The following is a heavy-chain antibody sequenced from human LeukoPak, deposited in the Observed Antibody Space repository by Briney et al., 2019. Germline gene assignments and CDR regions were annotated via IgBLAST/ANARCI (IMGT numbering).Heavy chain of an antibody. V-gene: IGHV3-48*01. CDR1: GFDFSIYS. Sequence: GGSLRLSCAASGFDFSIYSMTWVRQAPGKGLQWISYISSTGGTIYYADSVKGRFTISRDNSKNTLYLQMNSLRAEDSAVFYCAKGGTDYVWETYFGGLNLDYWGQGTLVTVSS. CDR3: AKGGTDYVWETYFGGLNLDY. J-gene: IGHJ4*02. CDR2: ISSTGGTI. D-gene: IGHD3-16*01.